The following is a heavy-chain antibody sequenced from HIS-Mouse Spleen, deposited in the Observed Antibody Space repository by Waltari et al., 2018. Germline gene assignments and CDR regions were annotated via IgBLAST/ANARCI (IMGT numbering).Heavy chain of an antibody. CDR1: GYTFTSYD. D-gene: IGHD4-4*01. CDR3: ARGHDYSNYFDY. CDR2: KNPNSGNA. Sequence: QVQLVQSGAEVKKPGASVKVSCKASGYTFTSYDINWVRQATGKGLEWMGWKNPNSGNAGYAQKFECRVTMTRKTSISTAYMELSSLRSEDTAVYYCARGHDYSNYFDYWGQGTLVTVSS. V-gene: IGHV1-8*01. J-gene: IGHJ4*02.